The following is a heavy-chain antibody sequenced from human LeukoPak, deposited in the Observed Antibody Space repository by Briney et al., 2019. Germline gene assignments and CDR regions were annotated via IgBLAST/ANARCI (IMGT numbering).Heavy chain of an antibody. V-gene: IGHV1-2*02. CDR1: GYTFTGYY. CDR3: ARRIFGVVTSFDY. Sequence: GASVKVSCKAFGYTFTGYYMHWVRQAPGQGLEWMGWINPNSGGTNYAQKFQGRVTMTRDTSISTAYMELSRLRSDDTAVYYCARRIFGVVTSFDYWGQGTLVTVSS. D-gene: IGHD3-3*01. J-gene: IGHJ4*02. CDR2: INPNSGGT.